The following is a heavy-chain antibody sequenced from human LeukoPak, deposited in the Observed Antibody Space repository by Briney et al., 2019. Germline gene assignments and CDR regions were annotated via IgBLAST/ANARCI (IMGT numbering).Heavy chain of an antibody. J-gene: IGHJ3*02. CDR2: IIPIFGTA. D-gene: IGHD3-22*01. CDR3: AGGRNYYDSSGYYYEGDAFDI. V-gene: IGHV1-69*06. Sequence: GASVKVSCKASGGTFSSYAISWVRQAPGQGLEWMGGIIPIFGTANYAQKFQGRVTITADKSTSTVYMELSSLRSEDTAVYYCAGGRNYYDSSGYYYEGDAFDIWGQGTMVTVSS. CDR1: GGTFSSYA.